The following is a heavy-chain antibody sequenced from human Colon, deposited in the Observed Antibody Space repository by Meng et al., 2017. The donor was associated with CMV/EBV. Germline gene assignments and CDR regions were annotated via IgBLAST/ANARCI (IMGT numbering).Heavy chain of an antibody. J-gene: IGHJ4*02. CDR1: GESMRSHY. CDR2: VYYSGSA. Sequence: SETLSLTCTVSGESMRSHYWSWIRQPPGKGLEWMGHVYYSGSATYSPSLRSRVSISVDTSKNQFSLNLRSVTAADTAMYFCARGLGHASNNSLDYWGQGTLVTVSS. V-gene: IGHV4-59*11. D-gene: IGHD1-1*01. CDR3: ARGLGHASNNSLDY.